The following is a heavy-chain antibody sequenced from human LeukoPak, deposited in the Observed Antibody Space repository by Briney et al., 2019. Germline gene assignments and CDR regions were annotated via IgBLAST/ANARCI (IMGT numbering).Heavy chain of an antibody. J-gene: IGHJ4*02. D-gene: IGHD6-6*01. CDR1: GGSISSGGYY. CDR3: ARGQAARGFYFDY. CDR2: IYHTGSS. Sequence: SETLSLTCTVSGGSISSGGYYWSWIRQPPGKGLQWIGYIYHTGSSYYNPSLKSRVTISVDRSKNQFSLKLSSVTAADTAVYYCARGQAARGFYFDYWGQGTLVTVSS. V-gene: IGHV4-30-2*01.